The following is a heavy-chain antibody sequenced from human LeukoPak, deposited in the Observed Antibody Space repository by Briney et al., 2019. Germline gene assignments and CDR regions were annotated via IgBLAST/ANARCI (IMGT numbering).Heavy chain of an antibody. CDR1: GFTFSSYG. D-gene: IGHD3-9*01. CDR2: ISYDGSNK. J-gene: IGHJ4*02. Sequence: GGSLRLSFAASGFTFSSYGMHWVRQAPGKGLEWVAVISYDGSNKYYADSVKGRFTISRDNSKNTLYLQMNSLRAEDTAMYYCAKLLAYFDWLPPNFDYWGQGTLVTVSS. V-gene: IGHV3-30*18. CDR3: AKLLAYFDWLPPNFDY.